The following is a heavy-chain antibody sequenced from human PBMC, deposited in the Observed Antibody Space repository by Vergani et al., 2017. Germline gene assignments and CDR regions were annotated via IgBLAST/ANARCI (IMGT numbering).Heavy chain of an antibody. CDR3: AKVDYDFWSGYYSFDY. CDR1: GFTFSSYA. CDR2: ISGSGGST. Sequence: EVQLLQSEGAVVQPGGSLRLSCAASGFTFSSYAMSWVRQAPGKGLEWVSAISGSGGSTYYADSVKGRFTISRDNSKNTLYLQMNSLRAEDTAVYYCAKVDYDFWSGYYSFDYWGQGTLVTVSS. V-gene: IGHV3-23*01. J-gene: IGHJ4*02. D-gene: IGHD3-3*01.